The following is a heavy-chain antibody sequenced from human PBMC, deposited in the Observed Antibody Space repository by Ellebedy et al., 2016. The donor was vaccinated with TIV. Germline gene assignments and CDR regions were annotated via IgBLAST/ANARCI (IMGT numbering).Heavy chain of an antibody. CDR2: ISHTGTRT. CDR3: TTGQDDISDY. CDR1: GFTFSNYA. Sequence: GESLKISCAASGFTFSNYAMSWVRQAPGKGLEWVSTISHTGTRTYYANSVEGRFIISRDISKRTLYLQMNSLKTEDTAVYYCTTGQDDISDYWGQGTLVTVSS. V-gene: IGHV3-23*01. D-gene: IGHD2-15*01. J-gene: IGHJ4*02.